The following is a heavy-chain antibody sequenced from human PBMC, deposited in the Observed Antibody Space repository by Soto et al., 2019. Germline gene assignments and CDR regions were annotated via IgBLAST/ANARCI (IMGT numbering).Heavy chain of an antibody. CDR1: GGTFSSYA. V-gene: IGHV1-69*01. Sequence: QVQLVQSGAKVKKPGSSVKVSCKASGGTFSSYAISWVRQAPGQGLEWMGGIIPIFGTANYAQKFQGRVTITADESTSTAYMELSSLRSEDTAVYYCARDSGVVVAATWNWFDPWGQGTLVTVSS. CDR2: IIPIFGTA. D-gene: IGHD2-15*01. CDR3: ARDSGVVVAATWNWFDP. J-gene: IGHJ5*02.